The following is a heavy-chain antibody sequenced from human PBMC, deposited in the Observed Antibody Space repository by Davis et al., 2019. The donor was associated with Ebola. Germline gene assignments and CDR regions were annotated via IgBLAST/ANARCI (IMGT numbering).Heavy chain of an antibody. CDR2: VIPHSGET. CDR1: GYPFSLYT. CDR3: ARTRPPGYYYYGMDV. V-gene: IGHV1-2*02. Sequence: ASVKVSCKASGYPFSLYTIHWLRQAPGQGLEWLGWVIPHSGETNYAQELQGRVTMTRDTSTSTAYMELSRLGSDDTAVYYCARTRPPGYYYYGMDVWGQGTLVTVSS. J-gene: IGHJ6*02.